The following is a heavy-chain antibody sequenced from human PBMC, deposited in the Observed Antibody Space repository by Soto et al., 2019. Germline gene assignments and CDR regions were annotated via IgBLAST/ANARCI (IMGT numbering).Heavy chain of an antibody. D-gene: IGHD5-18*01. V-gene: IGHV4-34*01. CDR2: SNHVANT. CDR3: ARVLIAGVTTD. CDR1: GGSFSGYY. J-gene: IGHJ4*02. Sequence: QVQLQQWGAGLLKPSETLSLTCAVYGGSFSGYYWSWIRQPPGKGLEWIGESNHVANTNYNPSLKSRVTMSVDPSKNQFSLRLSSVTAADTAVYYCARVLIAGVTTDWGQGTLVLVSS.